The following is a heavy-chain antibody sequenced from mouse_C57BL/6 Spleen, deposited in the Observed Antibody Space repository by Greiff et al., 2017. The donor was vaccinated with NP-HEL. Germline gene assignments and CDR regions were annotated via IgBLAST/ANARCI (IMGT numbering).Heavy chain of an antibody. CDR3: TTEDYYGSSYWFAY. V-gene: IGHV14-4*01. CDR1: GFNIKDDY. D-gene: IGHD1-1*01. J-gene: IGHJ3*01. CDR2: IDPENGDT. Sequence: EVQLQQSGAELVRPGASVKLSCTASGFNIKDDYMHWVKQRPEQGLEWIGWIDPENGDTEYASKFQGKATITADTSSNTAYLQLSSLTSEDTAVYYCTTEDYYGSSYWFAYWGQGTLVTVSA.